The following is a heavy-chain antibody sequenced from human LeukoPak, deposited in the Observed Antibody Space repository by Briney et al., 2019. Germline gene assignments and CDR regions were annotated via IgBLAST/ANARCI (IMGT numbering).Heavy chain of an antibody. V-gene: IGHV1-46*01. Sequence: GASVKVSCKASGYTFTSYYMHWVRQAPGQGLEWMGIINPSGGSTSYAQKFQGRVTMTRDTSTSTVYMELSSLRAEDTAVYYCARAGIDYYYLDGWGKRTTVTISS. CDR3: ARAGIDYYYLDG. J-gene: IGHJ6*03. CDR2: INPSGGST. CDR1: GYTFTSYY. D-gene: IGHD2-21*01.